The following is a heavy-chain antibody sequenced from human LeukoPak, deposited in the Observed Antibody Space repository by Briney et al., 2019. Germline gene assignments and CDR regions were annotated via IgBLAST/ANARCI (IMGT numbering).Heavy chain of an antibody. CDR1: GGSISSYY. V-gene: IGHV4-59*08. CDR3: ARLDRCGGDCYYLDP. Sequence: SETLSLTCTVSGGSISSYYWSWIRQPPGKGLEWIGYIYYSGSTNYNPSLKSRVTISVDTSKNQFSLKLSSVTAADPAVYYCARLDRCGGDCYYLDPWGQGTLVTVSS. J-gene: IGHJ5*02. CDR2: IYYSGST. D-gene: IGHD2-21*02.